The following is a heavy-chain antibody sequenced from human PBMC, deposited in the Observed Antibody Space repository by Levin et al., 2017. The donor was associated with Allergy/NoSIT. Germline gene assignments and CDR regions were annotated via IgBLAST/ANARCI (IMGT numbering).Heavy chain of an antibody. CDR3: ARHMSARITIFSFSSHDAFDI. D-gene: IGHD3-9*01. J-gene: IGHJ3*02. V-gene: IGHV4-39*01. Sequence: SQTLSLTCTVSGGSISSSSYYWGWIRQPPGKGLEWIGSIYYSGSTYYNPSLKSRVTISVDTSKNQFSLKLSSVTAADTAVYYCARHMSARITIFSFSSHDAFDIWGQGTMVTVSS. CDR2: IYYSGST. CDR1: GGSISSSSYY.